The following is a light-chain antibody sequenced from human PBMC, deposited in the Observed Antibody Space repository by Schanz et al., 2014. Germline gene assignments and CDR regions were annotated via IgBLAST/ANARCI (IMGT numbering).Light chain of an antibody. J-gene: IGLJ1*01. CDR2: NVN. CDR1: NSDVGGYDY. CDR3: CSYAGSPYV. V-gene: IGLV2-11*01. Sequence: QSALTQPRSVSGSPGQSVTISCTGTNSDVGGYDYVSWYQQHPGKAPKLLIYNVNERPSGVPDRFSSSKSGNTASLTISGLQAEDDADYYCCSYAGSPYVFGTGTKLTVL.